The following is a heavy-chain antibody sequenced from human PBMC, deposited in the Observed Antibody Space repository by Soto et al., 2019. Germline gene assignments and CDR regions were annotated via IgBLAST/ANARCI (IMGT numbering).Heavy chain of an antibody. CDR3: ARHYQSLRITIFGAVIQHFHY. J-gene: IGHJ4*02. V-gene: IGHV4-39*01. Sequence: PSETLSLTCTVSGGSISSSYYWGWIRQPPGKGLEWIGSIYYSGSTYYNPSLKSRVTISVDTSKNQFSLKLSSVTAADTAVYYCARHYQSLRITIFGAVIQHFHYWGQGSMVSGSS. CDR1: GGSISSSYY. CDR2: IYYSGST. D-gene: IGHD3-3*01.